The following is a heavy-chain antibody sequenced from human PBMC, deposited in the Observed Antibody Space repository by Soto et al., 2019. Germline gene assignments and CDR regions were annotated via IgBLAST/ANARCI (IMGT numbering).Heavy chain of an antibody. CDR3: AKDLAQRRYYYGMDV. J-gene: IGHJ6*02. V-gene: IGHV3-30*18. Sequence: RLSCVASGFTFSIYCMHWVRQAPGKGLEWVAVISYDGTDKYYADSVKGRFTISRDNSKNTLFLQMTSLRVEETAVYYCAKDLAQRRYYYGMDVWGQGTAVTVSS. CDR1: GFTFSIYC. CDR2: ISYDGTDK.